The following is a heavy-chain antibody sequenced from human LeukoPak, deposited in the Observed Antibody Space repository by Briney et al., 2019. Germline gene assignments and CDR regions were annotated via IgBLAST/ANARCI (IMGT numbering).Heavy chain of an antibody. Sequence: GGSLRLSCAASGFTFSSYAMSWVRQAPGKGLEWVSAISGSGGSTYYADSVKGRFTISRDNSKNTLYLQMNSLRAEDTAVYYCAKDASPGMTTGRESVYWGQGTLITVSS. D-gene: IGHD4-17*01. J-gene: IGHJ4*02. CDR2: ISGSGGST. CDR3: AKDASPGMTTGRESVY. CDR1: GFTFSSYA. V-gene: IGHV3-23*01.